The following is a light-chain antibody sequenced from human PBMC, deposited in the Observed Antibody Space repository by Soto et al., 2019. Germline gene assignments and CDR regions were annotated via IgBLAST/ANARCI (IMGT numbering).Light chain of an antibody. CDR3: QQRSNWPT. V-gene: IGKV3-11*01. Sequence: TQSPGTLSVSPGDRATLSCRASQSVSSHFAWYQQKSGQAPRLLIYDASKRATGIPARFSGSGSGTDFTLTISSLEPEDFAVYYCQQRSNWPTFGQGTRLEIK. CDR1: QSVSSH. J-gene: IGKJ5*01. CDR2: DAS.